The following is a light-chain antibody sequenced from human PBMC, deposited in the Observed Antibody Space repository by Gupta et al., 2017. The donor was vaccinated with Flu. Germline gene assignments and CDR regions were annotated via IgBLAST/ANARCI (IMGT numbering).Light chain of an antibody. CDR1: QSINSW. Sequence: DRVTITGRASQSINSWLAWYQQKPGKAPKILIYQASILESGVPSRFSGSGSGTEFTLTISCLQPDDFAAYYCQQYSSYSGYSFGQGTKLEIK. CDR2: QAS. CDR3: QQYSSYSGYS. V-gene: IGKV1-5*03. J-gene: IGKJ2*03.